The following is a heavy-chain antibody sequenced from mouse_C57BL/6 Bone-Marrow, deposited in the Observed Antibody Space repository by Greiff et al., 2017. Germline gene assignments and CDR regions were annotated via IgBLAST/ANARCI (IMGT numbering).Heavy chain of an antibody. J-gene: IGHJ1*03. Sequence: VKLVESGAELVRPGASVTLSCKASGYTFTDYEMHWVKQTPVHGLEWIGAIDPETGGTAYNQKFKGKAILTADKSSSTAYMELRSLTSEDSAVYCCTRGASPGRWRYFDVWGTGTTVTVSS. CDR1: GYTFTDYE. CDR3: TRGASPGRWRYFDV. CDR2: IDPETGGT. V-gene: IGHV1-15*01. D-gene: IGHD4-1*01.